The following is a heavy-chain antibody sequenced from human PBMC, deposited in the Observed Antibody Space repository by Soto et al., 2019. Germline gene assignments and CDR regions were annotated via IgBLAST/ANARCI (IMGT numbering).Heavy chain of an antibody. CDR3: ARASRYYWNYMMY. Sequence: QVQLVQSGAEVKKPGASVKVSCKASGYTFSNDAITWVRQAPGQGLEWMGWVSAYNANTNYAQKFKGRVTMTTDTSTSTAYMEIRSLRYDDTAVYFCARASRYYWNYMMYWGQGTLVSVSS. CDR2: VSAYNANT. J-gene: IGHJ4*02. CDR1: GYTFSNDA. D-gene: IGHD1-7*01. V-gene: IGHV1-18*01.